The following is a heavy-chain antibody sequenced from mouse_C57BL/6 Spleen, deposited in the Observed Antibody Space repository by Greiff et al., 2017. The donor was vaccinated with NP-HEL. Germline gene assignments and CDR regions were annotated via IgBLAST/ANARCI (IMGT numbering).Heavy chain of an antibody. D-gene: IGHD1-1*01. J-gene: IGHJ1*03. CDR2: IHPNSGST. Sequence: QVHVKQPGAELVKPGASVKLSCKASGYTFTSYWMHWVKQRPGQGLEWIGMIHPNSGSTNYNEKFKSKATLTVDKSSSTAYMQLSSLTSEDSAVYYCARGYYGSSYGYFDVWGTGTTVTVSS. V-gene: IGHV1-64*01. CDR1: GYTFTSYW. CDR3: ARGYYGSSYGYFDV.